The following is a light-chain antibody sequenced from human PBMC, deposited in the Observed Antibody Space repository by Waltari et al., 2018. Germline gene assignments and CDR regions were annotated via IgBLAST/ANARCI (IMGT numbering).Light chain of an antibody. CDR3: QQYHSSPPT. Sequence: EIVLTQSPGTLSLSPGERATLSCRASQSVSSSYLAWYQQKPGQAHRLLIYDASSRATGIPDRFSGSGSGTDFTLTINRLEPEDFAVYYCQQYHSSPPTFGGGTKVEIK. CDR2: DAS. CDR1: QSVSSSY. V-gene: IGKV3-20*01. J-gene: IGKJ4*01.